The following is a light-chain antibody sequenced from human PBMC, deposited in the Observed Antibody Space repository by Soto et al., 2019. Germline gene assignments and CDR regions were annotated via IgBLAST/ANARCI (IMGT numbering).Light chain of an antibody. CDR3: TSYTTSSARVV. Sequence: HSALTQPASVSGSPGQSITISCTGTSSDVGGYNYVSWYQQHPGKAPKLMIYEVSHRPSGVSNRFSGSKSGITASLTISGLQAEDEADYYCTSYTTSSARVVFGGGTKLTVL. V-gene: IGLV2-14*01. J-gene: IGLJ2*01. CDR2: EVS. CDR1: SSDVGGYNY.